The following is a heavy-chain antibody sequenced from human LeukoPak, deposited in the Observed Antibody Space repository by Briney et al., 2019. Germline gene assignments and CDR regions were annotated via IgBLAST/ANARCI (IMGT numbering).Heavy chain of an antibody. J-gene: IGHJ5*02. CDR2: IYTSGGT. Sequence: SETLSLICTVSGGSISSYYWSWIRQPAGKGLEWIGRIYTSGGTDYNPSLKRRVIMSVDTSKNHLSLKLTSVTAADTAVYYCARDSGTTGEVKFDPWGQGILVTVSS. CDR3: ARDSGTTGEVKFDP. D-gene: IGHD3-10*01. V-gene: IGHV4-4*07. CDR1: GGSISSYY.